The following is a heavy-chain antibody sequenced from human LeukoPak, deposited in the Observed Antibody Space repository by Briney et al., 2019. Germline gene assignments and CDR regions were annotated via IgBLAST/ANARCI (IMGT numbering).Heavy chain of an antibody. CDR3: ASGDIVVVPAASGYYYYGMDV. CDR1: GGTFSSYA. CDR2: IIPIFGTA. V-gene: IGHV1-69*13. Sequence: SVKVSCKASGGTFSSYAISWVRQAPGQELEWMGGIIPIFGTANYAQKFQGRVTITADESTSTAYMELSSLRSEDTAVYYCASGDIVVVPAASGYYYYGMDVWGQGTTVTVSS. J-gene: IGHJ6*02. D-gene: IGHD2-2*01.